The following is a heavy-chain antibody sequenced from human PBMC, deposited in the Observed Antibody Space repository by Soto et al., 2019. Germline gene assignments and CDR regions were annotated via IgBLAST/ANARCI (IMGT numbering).Heavy chain of an antibody. J-gene: IGHJ6*02. CDR1: GYSFSSYW. D-gene: IGHD3-22*01. Sequence: PGESLTISCKGSGYSFSSYWISWVRQMPGKGLEWMGRIDPSDSYTNYSPSFQGHVTISADKSISTAYLQWSSLKASDTAMYYCARLRGYYPYYYYGMDVWGQGTTVTVSS. CDR3: ARLRGYYPYYYYGMDV. CDR2: IDPSDSYT. V-gene: IGHV5-10-1*01.